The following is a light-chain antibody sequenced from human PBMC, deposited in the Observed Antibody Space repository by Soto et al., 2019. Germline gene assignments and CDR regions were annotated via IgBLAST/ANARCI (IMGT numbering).Light chain of an antibody. J-gene: IGKJ1*01. CDR1: QSISNS. CDR3: QQYNSYWT. Sequence: DIQMTQSPSTLSASVGDRVTITCRASQSISNSLAWYQQKPGKAPKLLIYKASSLESGVPLRFSVSESGTEFTLTISSVQPDDFATYYCQQYNSYWTFGQGTKVEIK. V-gene: IGKV1-5*03. CDR2: KAS.